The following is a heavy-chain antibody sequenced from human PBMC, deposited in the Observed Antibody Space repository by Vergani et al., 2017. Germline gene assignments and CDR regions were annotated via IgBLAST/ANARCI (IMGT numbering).Heavy chain of an antibody. Sequence: QVQLVQSGAEVKKPGASVKVSCKASGYTFTGYYMHWVRQAPGQGLEWMGWINPNSGGTNYAQQSQGRVTMTRDTSISTAYMELSRLRSDDTAVYYCARGQYYYAFFDYWGQGTLVTVSS. D-gene: IGHD3-10*01. CDR3: ARGQYYYAFFDY. V-gene: IGHV1-2*02. CDR1: GYTFTGYY. CDR2: INPNSGGT. J-gene: IGHJ4*02.